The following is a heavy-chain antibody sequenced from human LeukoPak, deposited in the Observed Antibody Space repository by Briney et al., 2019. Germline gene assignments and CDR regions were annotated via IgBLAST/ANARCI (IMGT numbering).Heavy chain of an antibody. J-gene: IGHJ4*02. CDR2: ISGSGGST. D-gene: IGHD1-7*01. CDR3: ATQLELLYYFDY. CDR1: GITFSSYV. V-gene: IGHV3-23*01. Sequence: GGSLRLSCAASGITFSSYVMSWVRQAPGKGLEWVSAISGSGGSTYYAGSVEGRFTISRDNSKNTLYLQMNSLRAEDTAVYYCATQLELLYYFDYWGQGTLVTVSS.